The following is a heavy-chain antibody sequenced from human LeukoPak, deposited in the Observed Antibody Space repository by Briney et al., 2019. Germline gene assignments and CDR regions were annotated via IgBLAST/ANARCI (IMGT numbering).Heavy chain of an antibody. CDR2: ISSSSYI. CDR3: ARDNYGSGSHGD. D-gene: IGHD3-10*01. CDR1: GFTFSSYS. J-gene: IGHJ4*02. V-gene: IGHV3-21*01. Sequence: GGSLRLSCAASGFTFSSYSMNWVRQAPGKGLEWVSSISSSSYIYYADSVEGRFTISRDNAKNSLYLQMNSLRAEDTAVYYCARDNYGSGSHGDWGQGTLVTVSS.